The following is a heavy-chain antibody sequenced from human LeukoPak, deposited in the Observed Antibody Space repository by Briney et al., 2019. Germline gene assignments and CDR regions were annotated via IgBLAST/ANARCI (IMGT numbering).Heavy chain of an antibody. V-gene: IGHV4-34*01. J-gene: IGHJ4*02. CDR2: INHSGST. CDR3: ARNIVVVTATDYYFDY. D-gene: IGHD2-21*02. Sequence: SETLSLTCAVYGGSFSGYYWSWIRQPPGKGLEWIGEINHSGSTNYNPSLKSRVTISVDTSKNQFSLKLSSVTAADTAVYYCARNIVVVTATDYYFDYWGQGTLVTVSS. CDR1: GGSFSGYY.